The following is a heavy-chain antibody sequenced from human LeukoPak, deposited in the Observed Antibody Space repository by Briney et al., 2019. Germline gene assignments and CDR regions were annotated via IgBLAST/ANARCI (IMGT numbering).Heavy chain of an antibody. J-gene: IGHJ5*02. V-gene: IGHV1-2*02. CDR3: VRYSIAVAGPYNWFDP. D-gene: IGHD6-19*01. CDR1: RYTFTDYY. Sequence: GSVKVSCKASRYTFTDYYMHWVRQAPGQGLEWMGWINPNSGGTNYAQKFQGRVTMTRDTSISTASMELSRLRSDDTAVYYCVRYSIAVAGPYNWFDPWGQGTLVTVSS. CDR2: INPNSGGT.